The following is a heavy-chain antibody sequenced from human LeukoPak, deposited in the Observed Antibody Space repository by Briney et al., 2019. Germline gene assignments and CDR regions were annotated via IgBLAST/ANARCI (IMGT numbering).Heavy chain of an antibody. CDR1: GFTFSSYA. CDR2: ISGSGGST. CDR3: AKDPYSNYAFDY. Sequence: GGSLRLSCAASGFTFSSYAMSWVRQAPGKGLEWVSAISGSGGSTYYADSVKGRFTISRDNSKNTLYLQMNGLRAEDTAVYYCAKDPYSNYAFDYWGQGTLVTVSS. J-gene: IGHJ4*02. V-gene: IGHV3-23*01. D-gene: IGHD4-4*01.